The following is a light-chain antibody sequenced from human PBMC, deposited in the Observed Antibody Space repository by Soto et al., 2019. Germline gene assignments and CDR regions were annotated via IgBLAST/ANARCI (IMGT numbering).Light chain of an antibody. CDR1: QSVSSSY. CDR3: QLYGSSPPRYT. Sequence: ESVLTQSPGTLSLSPGERAALSCRASQSVSSSYLAWYQQKSGQAPRLLIYAASTSATGIPDRFSGSGSGTDFSLTISRLEPEDFVVYFCQLYGSSPPRYTFGQGTKLEIK. CDR2: AAS. J-gene: IGKJ2*01. V-gene: IGKV3-20*01.